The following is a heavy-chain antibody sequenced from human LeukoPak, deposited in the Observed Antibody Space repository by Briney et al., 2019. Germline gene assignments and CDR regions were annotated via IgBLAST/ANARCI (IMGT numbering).Heavy chain of an antibody. D-gene: IGHD1-26*01. Sequence: GGSLRLSCAASGFTFSSYWMNWVRQDPGKGLEWVATIKQDGSEKYYVDSVKGRFTISRDNAKNSLYLQMNSLRAEDTAVYYCTRRVEMVGATAYFVYWGQGTLVTVSS. CDR1: GFTFSSYW. J-gene: IGHJ4*02. CDR2: IKQDGSEK. CDR3: TRRVEMVGATAYFVY. V-gene: IGHV3-7*01.